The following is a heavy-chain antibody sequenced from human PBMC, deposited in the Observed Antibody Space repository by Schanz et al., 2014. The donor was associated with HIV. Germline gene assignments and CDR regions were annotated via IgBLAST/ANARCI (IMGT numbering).Heavy chain of an antibody. CDR2: ISWNSGSI. J-gene: IGHJ6*02. D-gene: IGHD3-22*01. CDR3: AKVLIPMIAVPYYGMDV. V-gene: IGHV3-9*01. CDR1: GFTFSSYG. Sequence: VQLVESGGGVVQPGRSLRLSCAASGFTFSSYGMHWVRQAPGKGLEWVSSISWNSGSIDYADSAKGRFTISRDNAKNSLYLQMNSLRAEDTAVYYCAKVLIPMIAVPYYGMDVWGQGTTVTVSS.